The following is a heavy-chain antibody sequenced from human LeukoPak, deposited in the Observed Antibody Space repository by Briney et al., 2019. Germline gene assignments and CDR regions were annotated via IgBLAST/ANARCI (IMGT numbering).Heavy chain of an antibody. Sequence: PSGTLSLTCAVSGGSISSSNWWSWVRQPPGKGLEWIGEIYHSGSTNYNPSLKSRVTISVDKSKNQFSLKLSSVTAADTAVYYCARRTRYYYDSSGYYCFDYWGQGTLVTVSS. V-gene: IGHV4-4*02. CDR1: GGSISSSNW. CDR2: IYHSGST. CDR3: ARRTRYYYDSSGYYCFDY. J-gene: IGHJ4*02. D-gene: IGHD3-22*01.